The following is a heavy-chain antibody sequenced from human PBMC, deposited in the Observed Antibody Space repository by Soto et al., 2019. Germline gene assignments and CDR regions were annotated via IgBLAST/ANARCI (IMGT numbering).Heavy chain of an antibody. D-gene: IGHD6-19*01. CDR1: GFTFSSYS. Sequence: EVQLVESGGGLVQPGGSLRLSCADSGFTFSSYSMNWVRQAPGKGLEWVSFISSSSSTIYYAGSVKGRFTISRDNDKNSLYLQMNSLRAEETAVYYCARESGYRSGFDPWGQGTLVTVSS. V-gene: IGHV3-48*01. CDR3: ARESGYRSGFDP. CDR2: ISSSSSTI. J-gene: IGHJ5*02.